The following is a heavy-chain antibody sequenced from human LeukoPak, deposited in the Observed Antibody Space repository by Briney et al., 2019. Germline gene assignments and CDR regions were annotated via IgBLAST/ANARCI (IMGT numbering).Heavy chain of an antibody. CDR3: VVVVVPAAVWQFDL. CDR1: GFTFTDYG. CDR2: IWPDRNRK. D-gene: IGHD2-15*01. V-gene: IGHV3-33*01. Sequence: GGSLRLSCAASGFTFTDYGSHWVRQAPGKGLEWVAIIWPDRNRKLHADSVKGRFTISADNSKNTVYLQMSGLRADDTAVYFCVVVVVPAAVWQFDLWGRGTLVAVSA. J-gene: IGHJ2*01.